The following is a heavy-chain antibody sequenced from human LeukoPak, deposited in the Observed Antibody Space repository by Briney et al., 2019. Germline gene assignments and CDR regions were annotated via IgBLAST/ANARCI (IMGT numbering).Heavy chain of an antibody. D-gene: IGHD6-13*01. J-gene: IGHJ4*02. CDR3: AKGKAAAGTVNGLDY. CDR1: GYSFTSYW. CDR2: IYPGDSDT. V-gene: IGHV5-51*01. Sequence: GESLKISRKGSGYSFTSYWIGWVRQMPGKGLEWMGIIYPGDSDTRYSPSFQGQVTISADKSISTAYLQWSSLKASDTAMYYCAKGKAAAGTVNGLDYWGQGTLVTVSS.